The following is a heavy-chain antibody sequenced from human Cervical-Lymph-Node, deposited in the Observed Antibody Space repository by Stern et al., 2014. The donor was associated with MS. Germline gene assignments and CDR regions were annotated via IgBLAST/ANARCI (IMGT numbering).Heavy chain of an antibody. Sequence: VQLVESGADMKKPGSSVKVSCKASGGTFSTYAISWVRQAPGQGLEWMGGIIPIFGTANYAQKFQGRVTITADESTSTAYMEMSSLRSEDTAVYYCARVCGTEPREHYFNYLGQGTLVTVSS. V-gene: IGHV1-69*01. CDR2: IIPIFGTA. CDR3: ARVCGTEPREHYFNY. CDR1: GGTFSTYA. D-gene: IGHD1-14*01. J-gene: IGHJ4*02.